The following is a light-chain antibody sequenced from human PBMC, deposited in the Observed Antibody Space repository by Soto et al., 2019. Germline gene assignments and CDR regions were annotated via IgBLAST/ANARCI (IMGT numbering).Light chain of an antibody. J-gene: IGKJ1*01. V-gene: IGKV1-5*01. CDR3: QQYNSYSLWT. Sequence: DIQMTHSPSTLSASVGDRFTMTCGSSQSISSWLAWYQQKPGKAPKLLIYDASSLESGVPSRFSGSGSGTEFTLTISSLQPDDFATYYCQQYNSYSLWTFGQGTKVDIK. CDR2: DAS. CDR1: QSISSW.